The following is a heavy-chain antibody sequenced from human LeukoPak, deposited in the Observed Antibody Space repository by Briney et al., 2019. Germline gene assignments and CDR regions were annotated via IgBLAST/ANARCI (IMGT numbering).Heavy chain of an antibody. CDR3: ASSPTLGSFDY. CDR2: IIPIFGTA. CDR1: GGTFSSYA. Sequence: ASVKVSCKASGGTFSSYAISWVRQAPGQGLEWMGGIIPIFGTANYAQKFQGRVTITADESTSTAYMELSSLRSEDTAVYYCASSPTLGSFDYWGQGTLVTVSS. V-gene: IGHV1-69*13. D-gene: IGHD1-26*01. J-gene: IGHJ4*02.